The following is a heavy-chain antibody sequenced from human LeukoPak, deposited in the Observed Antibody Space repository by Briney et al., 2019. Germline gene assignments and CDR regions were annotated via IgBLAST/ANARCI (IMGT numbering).Heavy chain of an antibody. CDR3: AKADRGWGVITKD. J-gene: IGHJ4*02. V-gene: IGHV3-23*01. CDR2: IGGSGDFT. CDR1: GFTFSTYA. Sequence: PGGSLRLSCAASGFTFSTYAMGWVRQAPGKGLEWVSAIGGSGDFTYYAEYVRGRFTISRDNSKKTLYLQMNSLRAEDTAVYYCAKADRGWGVITKDWGQGTLVTVSS. D-gene: IGHD3-10*01.